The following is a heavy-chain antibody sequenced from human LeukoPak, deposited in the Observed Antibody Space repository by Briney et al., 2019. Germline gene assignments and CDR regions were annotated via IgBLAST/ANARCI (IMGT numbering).Heavy chain of an antibody. Sequence: GGSLRLSCAASGFTFSSYWMHWVRQAPGKGLVWVSRINSDGSSTSYADSVKGRFTISRDNAKNTLYLQMNSLRAEDTAVYYCARVSIAVAVHFDYWGQGTLVTVSA. V-gene: IGHV3-74*01. J-gene: IGHJ4*02. CDR2: INSDGSST. D-gene: IGHD6-19*01. CDR1: GFTFSSYW. CDR3: ARVSIAVAVHFDY.